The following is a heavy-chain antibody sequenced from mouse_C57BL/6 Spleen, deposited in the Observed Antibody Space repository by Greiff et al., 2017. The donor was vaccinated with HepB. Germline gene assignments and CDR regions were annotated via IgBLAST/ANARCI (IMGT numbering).Heavy chain of an antibody. J-gene: IGHJ4*01. Sequence: EVHLVESGEGLVKPGGSLKLSCAASGFTFSSYAMSWVRQTPEKRLEWVAYISSGGDYIYYADTVKGRFTITRDNARNTLYLQISSLKSEDTTMYNCTKEVSGYYSNSGTMDYWGQGTSVTVSS. CDR3: TKEVSGYYSNSGTMDY. V-gene: IGHV5-9-1*02. CDR1: GFTFSSYA. D-gene: IGHD2-5*01. CDR2: ISSGGDYI.